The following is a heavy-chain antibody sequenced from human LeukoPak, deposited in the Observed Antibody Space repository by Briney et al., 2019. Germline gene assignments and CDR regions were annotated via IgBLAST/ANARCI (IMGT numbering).Heavy chain of an antibody. CDR2: ISSDGVSK. Sequence: GGSLRLSCAASGFTFSSFGMHWVRQAPGKGLEWVAVISSDGVSKYSADSVKGRFTISRDNSKNTLYLQTNSLRAADTAVYYCAKGQNYYDGSGYYSTDYWGQGTPVTVSS. D-gene: IGHD3-22*01. J-gene: IGHJ4*02. V-gene: IGHV3-30*18. CDR3: AKGQNYYDGSGYYSTDY. CDR1: GFTFSSFG.